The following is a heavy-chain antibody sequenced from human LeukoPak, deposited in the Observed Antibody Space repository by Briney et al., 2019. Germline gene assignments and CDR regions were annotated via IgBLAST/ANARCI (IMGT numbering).Heavy chain of an antibody. Sequence: SETLSLTCTVSGGSISSGGYYWSWIRQHPGKGLEWIGYIYYSGSTYYNPSLKSRVTISVDTSKNQFSLKLSSVTAADTAAYYCASDVSQPGSYGAYYYGMDVWGQGTTVTVSS. CDR2: IYYSGST. CDR1: GGSISSGGYY. V-gene: IGHV4-31*03. D-gene: IGHD5-18*01. J-gene: IGHJ6*02. CDR3: ASDVSQPGSYGAYYYGMDV.